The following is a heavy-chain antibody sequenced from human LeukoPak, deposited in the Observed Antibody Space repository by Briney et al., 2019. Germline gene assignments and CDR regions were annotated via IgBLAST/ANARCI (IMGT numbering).Heavy chain of an antibody. CDR1: GGSFSGYY. CDR2: INHSGST. CDR3: ARAGDHCSSTSCYYGY. Sequence: PSETLSLTCAVYGGSFSGYYWSWIRQPPGKGLEWIGEINHSGSTNYNPSLKSRVTISVDTSKNQFSLELSSVTAADTAVYYCARAGDHCSSTSCYYGYWGQGTLVTVSS. J-gene: IGHJ4*02. D-gene: IGHD2-2*01. V-gene: IGHV4-34*01.